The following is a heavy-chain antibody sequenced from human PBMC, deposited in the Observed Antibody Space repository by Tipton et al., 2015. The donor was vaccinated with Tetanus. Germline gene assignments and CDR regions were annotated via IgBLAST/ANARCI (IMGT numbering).Heavy chain of an antibody. V-gene: IGHV4-39*01. CDR3: AKLFRVRARGITMVVVVPPGYFDY. CDR1: GASISNSSSY. J-gene: IGHJ4*02. CDR2: IYFSGST. D-gene: IGHD3-22*01. Sequence: TLSLTCTVSGASISNSSSYWGWIRQSPGKGLEWIGNIYFSGSTYYNPSLKSRVTISVDTSKNQFSLRLNSVTAADTAVYYCAKLFRVRARGITMVVVVPPGYFDYRGQGTLVTVSS.